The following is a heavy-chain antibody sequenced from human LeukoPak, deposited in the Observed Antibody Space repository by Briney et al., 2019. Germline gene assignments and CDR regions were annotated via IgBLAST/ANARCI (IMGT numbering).Heavy chain of an antibody. CDR1: GGSFSGYY. D-gene: IGHD6-13*01. CDR3: ARGPPGIAAAGAEYFQH. V-gene: IGHV4-34*01. CDR2: INHSGST. J-gene: IGHJ1*01. Sequence: SETLSLTCAVYGGSFSGYYWSWIRQPPGKGLEWIGEINHSGSTNYNPSLKSRVTISVDTSKNQFSLKLSSVTAADTAVYYCARGPPGIAAAGAEYFQHWGQGTLVTVSS.